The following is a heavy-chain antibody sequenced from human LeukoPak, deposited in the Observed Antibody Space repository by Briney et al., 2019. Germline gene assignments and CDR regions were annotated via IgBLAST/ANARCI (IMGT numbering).Heavy chain of an antibody. CDR3: ASPYYDILTGQKGLLGMDV. CDR2: IRYDGGNQ. CDR1: GFTFSSYG. J-gene: IGHJ6*02. V-gene: IGHV3-30*02. D-gene: IGHD3-9*01. Sequence: GGSLRLSCAASGFTFSSYGMHWVRQTPGKGLECVAFIRYDGGNQYYTDSVKGRFTISRDNSKNTIYLQMNSLRAEDTAVYYCASPYYDILTGQKGLLGMDVWGQGTTVTVSS.